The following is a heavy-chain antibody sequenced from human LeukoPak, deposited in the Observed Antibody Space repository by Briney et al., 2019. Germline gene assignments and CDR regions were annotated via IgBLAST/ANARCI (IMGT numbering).Heavy chain of an antibody. D-gene: IGHD5-24*01. J-gene: IGHJ3*02. CDR1: GFTFDENA. CDR2: ISWDSNSI. Sequence: PGRSLRLSCAASGFTFDENAMHWVRQAPGKGLEWASGISWDSNSIIYADSVKGRFTISRDNAKNSLYLQMNSLRAEDTALYYCAKAMAAPGAFDIWGQGTVVTVSS. CDR3: AKAMAAPGAFDI. V-gene: IGHV3-9*01.